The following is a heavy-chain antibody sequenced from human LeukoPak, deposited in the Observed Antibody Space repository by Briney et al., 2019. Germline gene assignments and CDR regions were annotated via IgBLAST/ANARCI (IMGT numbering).Heavy chain of an antibody. CDR3: ARREWSSRTRSHFDY. D-gene: IGHD6-19*01. Sequence: SETLSLTCTVSGGSISSSSYYWGWIRQPPGKGLEWIGSIYYSGSTYYNPSLKSRVTISVDTSKNQFSLKLSSVTAADTAVYYCARREWSSRTRSHFDYWGQGTVVTVSS. V-gene: IGHV4-39*01. J-gene: IGHJ4*02. CDR2: IYYSGST. CDR1: GGSISSSSYY.